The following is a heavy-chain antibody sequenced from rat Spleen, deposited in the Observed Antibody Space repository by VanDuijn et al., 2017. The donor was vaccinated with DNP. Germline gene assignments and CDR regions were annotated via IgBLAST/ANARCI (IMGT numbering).Heavy chain of an antibody. CDR3: ARQRNSFDY. CDR1: GLTFSNYA. J-gene: IGHJ2*01. V-gene: IGHV5S23*01. Sequence: EVQLVESGGGLVQPGRSLKLSCAASGLTFSNYAMAWVRQAPTKGLEWVASISTSGGSTYYRDSVKGRFTVSRDNAKSTLYLQMDSLRSEDTATYYCARQRNSFDYWGQGVMVTVSS. D-gene: IGHD1-11*01. CDR2: ISTSGGST.